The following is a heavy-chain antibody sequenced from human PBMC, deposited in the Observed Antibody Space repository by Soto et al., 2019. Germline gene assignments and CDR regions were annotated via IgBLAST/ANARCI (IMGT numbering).Heavy chain of an antibody. Sequence: QVQLQQWGAGLLKPSETLSLTCAVYDGSFSGYYWRWIRQPPGKGLEWIGEINHSGGTNYNPSLKSRVTISVDASKNQFSLNMSSVTAADTAVYYCARHYGSGSYRTSDYWGQGTLVTVSS. CDR1: DGSFSGYY. CDR3: ARHYGSGSYRTSDY. J-gene: IGHJ4*02. CDR2: INHSGGT. V-gene: IGHV4-34*01. D-gene: IGHD3-10*01.